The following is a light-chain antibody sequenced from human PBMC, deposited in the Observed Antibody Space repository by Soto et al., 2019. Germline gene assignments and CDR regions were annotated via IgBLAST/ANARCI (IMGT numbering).Light chain of an antibody. CDR2: GAS. CDR1: QSVSSNY. Sequence: EIVLTQSPGTLSLSPGERATLSCRASQSVSSNYLAWYQQKPGQAPRLLIYGASSRATGIPDRFGGSRSGTDFTLTISRLEPEDFAVYYCQQYGTSPWTFGQGTKVEIK. V-gene: IGKV3-20*01. J-gene: IGKJ1*01. CDR3: QQYGTSPWT.